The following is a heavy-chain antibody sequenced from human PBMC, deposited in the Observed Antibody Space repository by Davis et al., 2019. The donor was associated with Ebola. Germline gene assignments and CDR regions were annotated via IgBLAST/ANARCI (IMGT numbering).Heavy chain of an antibody. CDR2: IYYSGST. CDR1: GGSISSYY. V-gene: IGHV4-59*08. Sequence: SETLSLTCTVSGGSISSYYWSWIRQPPGKGLEWIGYIYYSGSTNYNPSLKSRVTISVDTSKNQFSLKLSSVTAADTAVYYCARLKLYGDFDYWGQGTLVTVSS. CDR3: ARLKLYGDFDY. D-gene: IGHD4-17*01. J-gene: IGHJ4*02.